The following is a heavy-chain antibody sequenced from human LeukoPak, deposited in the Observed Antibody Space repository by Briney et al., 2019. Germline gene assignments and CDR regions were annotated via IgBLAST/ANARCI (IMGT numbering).Heavy chain of an antibody. CDR2: LFTSGGT. J-gene: IGHJ4*02. Sequence: SETLSLTCTVSGGSISSYYWSWIRQPAGKGLEWIGRLFTSGGTNYNPSLKSRVTLSVDTSKNQFSLELSSVTAADTGVYYCARQGYTYGQTDYWGQGTLVTVSS. D-gene: IGHD5-18*01. V-gene: IGHV4-4*07. CDR3: ARQGYTYGQTDY. CDR1: GGSISSYY.